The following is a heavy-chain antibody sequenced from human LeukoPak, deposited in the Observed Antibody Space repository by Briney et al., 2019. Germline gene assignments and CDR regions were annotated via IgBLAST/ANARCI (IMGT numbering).Heavy chain of an antibody. V-gene: IGHV3-23*01. J-gene: IGHJ3*02. Sequence: GGSLRLSCAASGFTFSSYAMSWVRQAPGKGLEGVSAISGSGGSTYYADSVKGRFTISRDNSKNTLYLQMNSLRAEDTAVYYCAKLKAPVLSAFDIWGQGTMVTVSS. D-gene: IGHD1-14*01. CDR1: GFTFSSYA. CDR2: ISGSGGST. CDR3: AKLKAPVLSAFDI.